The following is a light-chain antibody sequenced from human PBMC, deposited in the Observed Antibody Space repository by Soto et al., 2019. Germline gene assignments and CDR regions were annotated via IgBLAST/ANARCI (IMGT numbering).Light chain of an antibody. J-gene: IGKJ5*01. V-gene: IGKV1-9*01. CDR1: QGISSS. Sequence: IKLYISLSFLSATVGDRVTITCRASQGISSSLAWYQQRAGKAPKFLIYAASTLQSGVPSRFSGSGSGTDFTLTISSLQPEDFATYYCQQLNIYPITFGQGGLLEIK. CDR3: QQLNIYPIT. CDR2: AAS.